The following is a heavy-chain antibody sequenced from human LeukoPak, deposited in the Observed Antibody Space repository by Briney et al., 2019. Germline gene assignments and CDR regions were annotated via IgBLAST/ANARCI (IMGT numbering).Heavy chain of an antibody. CDR3: ARDIVATILGSYYYYGMDV. D-gene: IGHD5-12*01. V-gene: IGHV3-21*01. J-gene: IGHJ6*02. CDR1: VFTFSSYS. CDR2: ISSSRSYI. Sequence: GGSLRLFCAASVFTFSSYSMKCVPQAPGKAWVGGSSISSSRSYIYYADSVKGRFTISRDNVKNSLYLQMNSLRAEGTAVYYCARDIVATILGSYYYYGMDVWGQGTTVTVSS.